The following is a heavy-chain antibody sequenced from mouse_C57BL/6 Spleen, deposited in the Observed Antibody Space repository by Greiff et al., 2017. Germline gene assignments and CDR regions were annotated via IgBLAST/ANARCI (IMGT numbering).Heavy chain of an antibody. CDR1: GYAFSSSW. V-gene: IGHV1-82*01. Sequence: QVQLKQSGPELVKPGASVKISCKASGYAFSSSWMNWVKQRPGKGLEWIGRIYPGDGDTNYNGKFKGKATLTADKSSSTAYMQLSSLTSEDTAVYFCTRIYDYDGDYWGQGTTLTVSS. CDR2: IYPGDGDT. D-gene: IGHD2-4*01. CDR3: TRIYDYDGDY. J-gene: IGHJ2*01.